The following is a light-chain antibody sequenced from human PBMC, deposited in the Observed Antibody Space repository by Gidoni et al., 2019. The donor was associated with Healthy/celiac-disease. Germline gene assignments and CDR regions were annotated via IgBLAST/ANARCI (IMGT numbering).Light chain of an antibody. V-gene: IGKV3-15*01. CDR1: QSVSSN. CDR3: QQYNNWPPLT. CDR2: GAS. Sequence: DIVMTQSPATLSVSPGERATLSCRASQSVSSNLAWYQQKPGQAPRLLSYGASTRATGIPARFSGSGAGTELTLTISSLQSEDFAVYYCQQYNNWPPLTFGQGTRLEIK. J-gene: IGKJ5*01.